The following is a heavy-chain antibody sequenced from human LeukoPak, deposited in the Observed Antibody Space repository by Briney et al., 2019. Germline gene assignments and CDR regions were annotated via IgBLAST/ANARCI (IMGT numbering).Heavy chain of an antibody. CDR2: ISSNGGST. CDR1: GLTFSSYA. J-gene: IGHJ4*02. CDR3: VKWGIAVAAPFDY. D-gene: IGHD6-19*01. V-gene: IGHV3-64D*06. Sequence: GGSLRLSCSASGLTFSSYAMHWVRQAPGKGLEYVSAISSNGGSTYYADSVKGRFTISRDNSKNTLYLQMSSLRAEDTAVYYCVKWGIAVAAPFDYWGQGTLVTVSS.